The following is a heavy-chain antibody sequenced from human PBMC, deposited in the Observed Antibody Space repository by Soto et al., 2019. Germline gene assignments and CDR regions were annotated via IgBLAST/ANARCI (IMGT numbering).Heavy chain of an antibody. CDR3: ARDFRGDTYVVY. Sequence: QVQLVESGGGVVQPGRSLRLSCAASGFTFSSYGMHWVRQAPGKGLEWVAVIWYDGSNKYYADSVKGRFTISRDNSKNTLYRQMNSLRAEDTAVYYCARDFRGDTYVVYWGQGTLVTVSS. D-gene: IGHD3-10*01. V-gene: IGHV3-33*01. CDR1: GFTFSSYG. J-gene: IGHJ4*02. CDR2: IWYDGSNK.